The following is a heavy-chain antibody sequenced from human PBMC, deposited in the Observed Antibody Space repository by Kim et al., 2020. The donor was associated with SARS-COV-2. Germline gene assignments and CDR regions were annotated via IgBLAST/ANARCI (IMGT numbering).Heavy chain of an antibody. CDR2: IYYSGST. CDR1: GGSISSYY. D-gene: IGHD5-12*01. V-gene: IGHV4-59*01. CDR3: ARDRVATIGGPYYYYGMDV. J-gene: IGHJ6*02. Sequence: SETLSLTCTVSGGSISSYYWSWIRQPPGKGLEWIGYIYYSGSTNYNPSLKSRVTISVDTSKNQFSLKLSSVTAADTAVYYCARDRVATIGGPYYYYGMDVWGQGTTVTVSS.